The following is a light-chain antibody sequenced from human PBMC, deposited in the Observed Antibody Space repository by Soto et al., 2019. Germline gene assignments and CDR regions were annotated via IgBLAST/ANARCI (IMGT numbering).Light chain of an antibody. V-gene: IGKV3-20*01. Sequence: EIVWTQSPGTLYLSPGERATLSCRASQSVSSNYLAWYQQKPGQAPRLLTFGASSRATGIPDKFSASGSGTDFTLTISRLEPEDFAVYYCQPYGTSPWTFGQGTKVDIK. J-gene: IGKJ1*01. CDR1: QSVSSNY. CDR3: QPYGTSPWT. CDR2: GAS.